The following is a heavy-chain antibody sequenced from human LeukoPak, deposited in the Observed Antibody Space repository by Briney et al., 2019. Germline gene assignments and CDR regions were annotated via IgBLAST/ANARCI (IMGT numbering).Heavy chain of an antibody. J-gene: IGHJ4*02. V-gene: IGHV1-18*01. Sequence: GASVKVSCKASGYTFTSYSISWVRQAPGQGLEWMGWISGYSGDTNYAQKLQGRVTMTTDTSTSTAYMELRSLRSDDTAVYYCARDAWDVTKLFDYWGQGTLVTVSS. CDR3: ARDAWDVTKLFDY. CDR2: ISGYSGDT. CDR1: GYTFTSYS. D-gene: IGHD4-11*01.